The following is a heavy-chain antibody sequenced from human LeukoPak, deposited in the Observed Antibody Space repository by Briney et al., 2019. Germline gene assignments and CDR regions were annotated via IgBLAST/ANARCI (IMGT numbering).Heavy chain of an antibody. Sequence: GGSLRLSCAASGFTFSSYAMNWVRQAPGKGLEWVSYISSSSSSIYYADSVKGRFTISRDNAKNSLYLQMNSLRAEDTAMYYCVRQLVSWGRGTLVTVSS. V-gene: IGHV3-48*01. CDR3: VRQLVS. CDR2: ISSSSSSI. J-gene: IGHJ5*02. D-gene: IGHD3-10*01. CDR1: GFTFSSYA.